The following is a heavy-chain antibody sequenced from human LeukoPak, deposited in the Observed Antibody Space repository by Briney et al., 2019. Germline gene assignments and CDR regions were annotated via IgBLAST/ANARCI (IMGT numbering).Heavy chain of an antibody. CDR3: ARDVVVAPAAHFYFDY. V-gene: IGHV1-2*02. J-gene: IGHJ4*02. Sequence: GESLKISCKGSGYTFSDYYIHWVRQAPGQGLEWMGRINPNTGAAYYAQKFQGRVTVTRDTSISTAFMELSRLMFDDTAVYYCARDVVVAPAAHFYFDYWGQGTLVTVSS. D-gene: IGHD2-2*01. CDR2: INPNTGAA. CDR1: GYTFSDYY.